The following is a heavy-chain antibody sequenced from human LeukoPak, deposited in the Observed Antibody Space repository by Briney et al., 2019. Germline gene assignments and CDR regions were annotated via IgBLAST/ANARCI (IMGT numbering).Heavy chain of an antibody. CDR3: ARGFGESEYYYYGMDV. J-gene: IGHJ6*02. CDR2: NYYAGGT. CDR1: GVSISSSSYY. D-gene: IGHD3-10*01. Sequence: KASETLSLTCTVSGVSISSSSYYWGWIRQPPGRGLDWIGTNYYAGGTYYNPSLKSRVTISVDTSKNQFSLRLSSVTAADTAVYYCARGFGESEYYYYGMDVWGQGTTVTVSS. V-gene: IGHV4-39*01.